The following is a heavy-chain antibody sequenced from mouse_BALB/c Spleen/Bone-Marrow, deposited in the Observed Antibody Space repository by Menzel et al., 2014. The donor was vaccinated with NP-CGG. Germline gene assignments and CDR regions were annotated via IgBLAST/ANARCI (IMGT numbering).Heavy chain of an antibody. D-gene: IGHD2-2*01. V-gene: IGHV1-7*01. Sequence: QVQLQQSGAELAKPGASVKMSCKASGYTFTSYWMHWVKHRPGQGLEWIGYINPSTGYTEYNQKFKDRATLTADKSSSTAYMQLSSLTSEDSAVYYCARGVRGYDGFAYWGQGTLVTVSA. CDR1: GYTFTSYW. CDR2: INPSTGYT. CDR3: ARGVRGYDGFAY. J-gene: IGHJ3*01.